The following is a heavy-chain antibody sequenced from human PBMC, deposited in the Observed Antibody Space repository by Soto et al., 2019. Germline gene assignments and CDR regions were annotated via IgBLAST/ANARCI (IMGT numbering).Heavy chain of an antibody. D-gene: IGHD3-16*02. CDR3: ATLYDYIWGSYRRPPYYFDY. CDR2: ISGSGYT. Sequence: EVQLLESGGGLVQPGGSLRLSCAASGFTFSTYAMSWVRQAPGKALEWVSGISGSGYTYYADSVKGRFTISRDNSKNTLYLQMNNLRAEDTAVYYCATLYDYIWGSYRRPPYYFDYWGQGTLVTVSS. CDR1: GFTFSTYA. J-gene: IGHJ4*02. V-gene: IGHV3-23*01.